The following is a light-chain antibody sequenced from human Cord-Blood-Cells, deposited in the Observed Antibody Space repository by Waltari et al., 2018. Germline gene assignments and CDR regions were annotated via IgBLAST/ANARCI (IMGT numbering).Light chain of an antibody. CDR3: SSYTSSSTRV. Sequence: QSALTQPAPVSGSPGQASTISCTGTSSDVGGSNYVAWYQQHPGKAPKRMIYDVSNRPSGVSNRFSGSKSGNTASLTISGLQAEDEADYYCSSYTSSSTRVFGGGTKLTVL. J-gene: IGLJ3*02. V-gene: IGLV2-14*01. CDR1: SSDVGGSNY. CDR2: DVS.